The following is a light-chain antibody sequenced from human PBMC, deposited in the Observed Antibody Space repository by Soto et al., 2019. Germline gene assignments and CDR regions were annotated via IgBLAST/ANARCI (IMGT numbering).Light chain of an antibody. CDR3: AAWDDSLSGLYV. Sequence: QSVLTQPPSASGTPGQRVTMSCSGSNSNIGINSVYWYQQLPGTAPKLVIFSNNQRPSGVPDRFSGSKSGSSASLTISGLRSEDEADYYCAAWDDSLSGLYVFGTGNKVTVL. J-gene: IGLJ1*01. CDR1: NSNIGINS. V-gene: IGLV1-47*02. CDR2: SNN.